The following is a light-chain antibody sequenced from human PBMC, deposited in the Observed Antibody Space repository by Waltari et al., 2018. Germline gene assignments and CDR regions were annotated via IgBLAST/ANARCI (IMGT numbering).Light chain of an antibody. CDR1: QSVSSSY. CDR3: QQYGNSPVT. J-gene: IGKJ1*01. Sequence: DIVLTQSPGTLSLAPGERATLPCRASQSVSSSYLAWYQQKPGQAPRLLIYGASSRATSIPDRFSGSGSGTDFTLTISRLEPEDFAFYYCQQYGNSPVTFGQGTKVEIK. CDR2: GAS. V-gene: IGKV3-20*01.